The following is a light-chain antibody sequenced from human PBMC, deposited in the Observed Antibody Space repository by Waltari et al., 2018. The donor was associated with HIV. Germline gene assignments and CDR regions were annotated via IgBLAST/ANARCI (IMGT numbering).Light chain of an antibody. J-gene: IGLJ3*02. Sequence: ALTQPASVSGSPGQSITISCTGTSSDLDNFKSVSWYQHHPGKAPKVIIYEVSNRPSGVSNRFSGSMSGHTASLIISGLQAEDEADYFCMSYISSATPEFGGGTKLTVL. V-gene: IGLV2-14*01. CDR1: SSDLDNFKS. CDR3: MSYISSATPE. CDR2: EVS.